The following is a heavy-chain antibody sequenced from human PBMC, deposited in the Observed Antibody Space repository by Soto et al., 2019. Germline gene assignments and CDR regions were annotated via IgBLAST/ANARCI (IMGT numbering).Heavy chain of an antibody. CDR3: ARVFPDAWVEPGAVRGYFDT. CDR2: IIPIFGTT. V-gene: IGHV1-69*01. CDR1: GDTFSNYA. J-gene: IGHJ4*02. Sequence: QVQLVQSGAEVKEPGSSVKFSCKAAGDTFSNYATTWVRQAPGQGLEWMGAIIPIFGTTNYAQKLQGRVTITADESTSTAYMEWSSLRSDDTAVYYCARVFPDAWVEPGAVRGYFDTWGQGTLVTVSS. D-gene: IGHD3-10*01.